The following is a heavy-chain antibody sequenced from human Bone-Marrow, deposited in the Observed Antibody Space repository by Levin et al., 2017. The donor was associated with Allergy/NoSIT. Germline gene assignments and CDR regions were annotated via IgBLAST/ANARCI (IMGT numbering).Heavy chain of an antibody. Sequence: EASVKVSCKASGYTFTSYAIQWVRQATGQRLEWMGWINAGNGGTKYSQRFQGRVTITRDTSANTAYMELTSLTSEDTAVYYCARDIVYSSSGFDFWGQGTLVTVSS. CDR1: GYTFTSYA. D-gene: IGHD3-22*01. J-gene: IGHJ4*02. V-gene: IGHV1-3*01. CDR2: INAGNGGT. CDR3: ARDIVYSSSGFDF.